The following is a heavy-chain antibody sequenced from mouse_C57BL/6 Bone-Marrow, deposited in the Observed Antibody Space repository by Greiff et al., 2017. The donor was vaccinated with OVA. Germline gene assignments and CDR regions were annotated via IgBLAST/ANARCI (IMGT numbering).Heavy chain of an antibody. D-gene: IGHD3-2*02. CDR1: GYAFSSSW. CDR2: IYPGDGDT. V-gene: IGHV1-82*01. CDR3: ARRSTAQATGFDY. J-gene: IGHJ2*01. Sequence: VQLQESGPELVKPGASVKISCKASGYAFSSSWMNWVKQRPGKGLEWIGRIYPGDGDTNYNGKFKGKATLTADKSSSTAYMQLSSLTSEDSAVYFCARRSTAQATGFDYWGQGTTLTVSS.